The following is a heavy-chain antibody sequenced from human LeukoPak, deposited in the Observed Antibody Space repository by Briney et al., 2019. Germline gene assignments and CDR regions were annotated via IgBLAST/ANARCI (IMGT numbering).Heavy chain of an antibody. Sequence: PGGSLRLSCAAAGFTFSDYYINWIRQAPGMGLEWVAYLSSSGNMIYYSDSVKGRFTIPRDNAKNSVYLQMNSLRAEDTAVYYCARKIYGSENYIDYWGQGTLVTVSS. CDR1: GFTFSDYY. V-gene: IGHV3-11*01. CDR3: ARKIYGSENYIDY. D-gene: IGHD3-10*01. J-gene: IGHJ4*02. CDR2: LSSSGNMI.